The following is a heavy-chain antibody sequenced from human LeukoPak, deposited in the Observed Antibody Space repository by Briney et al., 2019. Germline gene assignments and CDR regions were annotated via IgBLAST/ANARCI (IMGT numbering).Heavy chain of an antibody. J-gene: IGHJ2*01. CDR1: GLTFSSYG. V-gene: IGHV3-30*18. Sequence: PGGSLRLSCAASGLTFSSYGMHWVRQAPGKGLEWVAVISYDGSNKYYADSVKGRFTISRDNSKNTLYLQMNSLRAEDTAVYYCAKDNFDLWGRGTLVTVSS. CDR3: AKDNFDL. CDR2: ISYDGSNK.